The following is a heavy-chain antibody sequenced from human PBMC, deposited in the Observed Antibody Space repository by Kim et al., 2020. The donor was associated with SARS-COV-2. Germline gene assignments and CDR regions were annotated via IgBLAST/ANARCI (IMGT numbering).Heavy chain of an antibody. CDR3: ARDAVWVNYDFWSGWRPDYYYGMDV. CDR2: IWYDGSNK. Sequence: GGSLRLSCAASGFTFSSYGMHWVRQAPGKGLEWVAVIWYDGSNKYYADSVKGRFTISRDNSKNTLYLQMNSLRAEDTAVYYCARDAVWVNYDFWSGWRPDYYYGMDVWGQGTTVTVSS. J-gene: IGHJ6*02. CDR1: GFTFSSYG. V-gene: IGHV3-33*01. D-gene: IGHD3-3*01.